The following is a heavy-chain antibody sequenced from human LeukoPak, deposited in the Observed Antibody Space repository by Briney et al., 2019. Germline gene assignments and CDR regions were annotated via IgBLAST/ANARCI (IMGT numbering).Heavy chain of an antibody. D-gene: IGHD3-10*01. J-gene: IGHJ4*02. CDR1: GFTFSSYW. V-gene: IGHV3-53*01. CDR2: IYSGGST. Sequence: PGGSLRLSCAASGFTFSSYWMSWVRQAPGKGLEWVSVIYSGGSTYYADSVKGRFTISRDNSKNTLYLQMNSLRAEDTAVYYCATMEYYYGSGPPAYWGQGTLVTVSS. CDR3: ATMEYYYGSGPPAY.